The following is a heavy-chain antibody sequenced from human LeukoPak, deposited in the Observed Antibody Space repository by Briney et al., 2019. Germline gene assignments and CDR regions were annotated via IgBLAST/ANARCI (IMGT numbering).Heavy chain of an antibody. CDR3: ARGKVVRGVIIFYYYYMDV. V-gene: IGHV1-8*01. D-gene: IGHD3-10*01. J-gene: IGHJ6*03. Sequence: ASVKVSCKASGYTFTSYDINWVRQATGQGLEWMGWMNPNSGNTGYAQKFQGRVTMTRNTSISTAYMELSSLRSEDTAVYYCARGKVVRGVIIFYYYYMDVWGKGTTVTISS. CDR2: MNPNSGNT. CDR1: GYTFTSYD.